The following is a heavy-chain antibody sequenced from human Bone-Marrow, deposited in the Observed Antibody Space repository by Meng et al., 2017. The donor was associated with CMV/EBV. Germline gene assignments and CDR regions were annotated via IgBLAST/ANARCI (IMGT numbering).Heavy chain of an antibody. D-gene: IGHD1-26*01. J-gene: IGHJ4*02. CDR2: ISSGGFT. CDR3: ARGPSGSFGGVDF. V-gene: IGHV3-53*01. Sequence: GGSLRLSCAASGFTVSGYYMSWVRQAPGKGLEFVSVISSGGFTYYADSVKGRFTISRDNSKNTLYLQMNSLRAEDTALYYCARGPSGSFGGVDFWGQGTLVTVSS. CDR1: GFTVSGYY.